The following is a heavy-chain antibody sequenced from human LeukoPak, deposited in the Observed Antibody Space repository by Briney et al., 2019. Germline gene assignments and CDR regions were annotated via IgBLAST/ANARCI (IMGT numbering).Heavy chain of an antibody. CDR3: ARSFMITPPIDQ. V-gene: IGHV3-30*02. D-gene: IGHD3-16*01. J-gene: IGHJ4*02. Sequence: PGGSLRLSCAASGFTFTSYWMSWVRQAPGKGLEWVAFIRYDGSNKYYADSVKGRFTISRDNSKNTLYLQMNSLRAEDTAVYYCARSFMITPPIDQWGQGTLVTVSS. CDR1: GFTFTSYW. CDR2: IRYDGSNK.